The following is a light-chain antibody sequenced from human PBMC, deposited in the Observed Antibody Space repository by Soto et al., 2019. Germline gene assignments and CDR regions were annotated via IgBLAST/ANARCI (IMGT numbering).Light chain of an antibody. CDR2: GVS. Sequence: ATVTCRPSQGLSSIYIAWAQQKRGHAPRLLNYGVSSRATGIPDRFSGSGSGTDFTLTIIRLETEESAVYYCRHYGTSPLTFRGGT. CDR3: RHYGTSPLT. CDR1: QGLSSIY. J-gene: IGKJ4*01. V-gene: IGKV3-20*01.